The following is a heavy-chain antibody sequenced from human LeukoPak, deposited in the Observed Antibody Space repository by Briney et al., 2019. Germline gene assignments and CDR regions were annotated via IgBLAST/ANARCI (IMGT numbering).Heavy chain of an antibody. CDR2: IYPGDSDT. CDR1: GYSSTSYW. V-gene: IGHV5-51*01. CDR3: ARGRGYSYNYYYFDY. Sequence: GESLKISCKGSGYSSTSYWIGWVRQMPGKGLEWLGIIYPGDSDTRYSPSFQGQVTISADKSISTAYLQWSSLKASDTATYYCARGRGYSYNYYYFDYWGQGTLVTVSS. J-gene: IGHJ4*02. D-gene: IGHD5-12*01.